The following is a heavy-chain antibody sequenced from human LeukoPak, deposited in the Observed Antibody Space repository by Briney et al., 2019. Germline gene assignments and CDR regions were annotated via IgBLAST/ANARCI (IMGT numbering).Heavy chain of an antibody. Sequence: ASVKVSCKASGYTFTSYYMHWVRQAPGQGLEWMGIINPSGGSTSYAQKFQGRVTMTRDMSTSTVYMELSSLRSEDTAVYYCAREAYSGSFLDYYFDYWGQGTLVTVSS. CDR1: GYTFTSYY. CDR2: INPSGGST. J-gene: IGHJ4*02. D-gene: IGHD1-26*01. CDR3: AREAYSGSFLDYYFDY. V-gene: IGHV1-46*01.